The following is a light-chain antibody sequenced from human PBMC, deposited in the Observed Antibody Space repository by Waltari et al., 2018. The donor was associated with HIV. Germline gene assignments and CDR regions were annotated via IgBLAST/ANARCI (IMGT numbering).Light chain of an antibody. CDR1: QDISSN. Sequence: DIRMTQSPSSRSASVGHRVIISCRSSQDISSNLNWYQKTAGKAPKLLIYGASNLQSGVPTRFSASGSGTAFTLAINGLQPEDFATYFCQQSYNAPYTFGQGTK. CDR3: QQSYNAPYT. J-gene: IGKJ2*01. CDR2: GAS. V-gene: IGKV1-39*01.